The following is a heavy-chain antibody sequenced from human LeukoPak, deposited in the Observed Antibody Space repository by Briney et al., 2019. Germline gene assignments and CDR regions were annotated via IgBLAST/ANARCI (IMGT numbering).Heavy chain of an antibody. CDR1: GGSFSGYY. CDR3: AGTGSGAFDY. Sequence: PSETLSLTCAVYGGSFSGYYWSWIRQPPGKGLEWIGEINHSGSTNYNPSLKSRVTISVDTSKNQFSLKLSSVTAADTAVYYCAGTGSGAFDYWGQGTLVTVSS. D-gene: IGHD3-10*01. CDR2: INHSGST. V-gene: IGHV4-34*01. J-gene: IGHJ4*02.